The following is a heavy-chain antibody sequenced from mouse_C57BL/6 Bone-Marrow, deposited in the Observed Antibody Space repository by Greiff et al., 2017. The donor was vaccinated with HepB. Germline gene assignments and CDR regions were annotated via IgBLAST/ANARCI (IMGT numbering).Heavy chain of an antibody. CDR1: GYSFTGYY. D-gene: IGHD1-1*01. CDR2: INPSTGGT. J-gene: IGHJ2*01. V-gene: IGHV1-42*01. CDR3: ARAPRYYGSDY. Sequence: EVQLVESGPELVKPGASVKISCKASGYSFTGYYMNWVKQSPEKSLEWIGEINPSTGGTTYNQKFKAKATLTVDKSSSTAYMQLKSLTSEDSAVYYCARAPRYYGSDYWGQGTTLTVSS.